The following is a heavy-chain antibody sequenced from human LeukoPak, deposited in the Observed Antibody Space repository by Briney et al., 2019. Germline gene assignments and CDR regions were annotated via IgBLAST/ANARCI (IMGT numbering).Heavy chain of an antibody. CDR2: ISGSGGST. V-gene: IGHV3-23*01. CDR3: AKDHGDYESYYFDY. Sequence: GGSLRLSCAASGFTFSSYAMSWVRQAPGKGLEWVSAISGSGGSTYYVDSVKGRFTISRDNSKNTLYLQMNSLRAEDTAVYYCAKDHGDYESYYFDYWGQGTLVTVSS. CDR1: GFTFSSYA. D-gene: IGHD4-17*01. J-gene: IGHJ4*02.